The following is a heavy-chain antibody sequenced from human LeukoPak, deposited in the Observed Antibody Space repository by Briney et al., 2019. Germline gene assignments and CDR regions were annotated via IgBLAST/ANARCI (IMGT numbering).Heavy chain of an antibody. Sequence: PGGSLRLSCAASGFTVSSNYMSWVRQAPGKGLEWVSVLYSGGTTYYADSVKGRFTISRDNSKNTLYLHMNSLRDEDTAAYYCARRTSLWFGRGNWFDPWGQGTLVTVSS. CDR3: ARRTSLWFGRGNWFDP. CDR2: LYSGGTT. J-gene: IGHJ5*02. CDR1: GFTVSSNY. V-gene: IGHV3-66*04. D-gene: IGHD3-10*01.